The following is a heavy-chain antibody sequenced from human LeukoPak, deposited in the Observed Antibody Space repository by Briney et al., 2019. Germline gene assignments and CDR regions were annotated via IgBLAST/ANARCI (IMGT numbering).Heavy chain of an antibody. CDR2: IYYSGFT. V-gene: IGHV4-30-4*01. CDR1: GGSIGSGDYY. CDR3: ERGQRITAANWFDP. J-gene: IGHJ5*02. D-gene: IGHD6-13*01. Sequence: SETLSLTCTVSGGSIGSGDYYWSWIRQPPGKGLEWIGYIYYSGFTYYNPSLKSRVTISVDTSKNQFTLKLNSVTATDTAVYYCERGQRITAANWFDPWGQGTLVTVSS.